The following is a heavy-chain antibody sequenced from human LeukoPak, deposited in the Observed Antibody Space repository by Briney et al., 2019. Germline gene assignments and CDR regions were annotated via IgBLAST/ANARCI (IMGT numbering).Heavy chain of an antibody. D-gene: IGHD5-18*01. Sequence: ASVKVSCKASGGTFSSYAISWVRQAPGQGLEWMGGIIPIFGTANYAQKFQGRVTITADESTSTAYMELSSLRSDDTAVYYCARWGPRFMVTRIDYWGQGTLVTVSS. CDR2: IIPIFGTA. V-gene: IGHV1-69*13. CDR1: GGTFSSYA. CDR3: ARWGPRFMVTRIDY. J-gene: IGHJ4*02.